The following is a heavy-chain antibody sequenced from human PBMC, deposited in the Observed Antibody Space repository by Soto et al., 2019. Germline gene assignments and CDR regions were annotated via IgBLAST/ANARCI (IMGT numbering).Heavy chain of an antibody. CDR3: ARTGADSSSWYVVYYYYYYYMDV. J-gene: IGHJ6*03. CDR1: GYTFTSYD. CDR2: MNPNSGNT. V-gene: IGHV1-8*01. D-gene: IGHD6-13*01. Sequence: QVQLVQSGAEVKKPGASVKVSCKASGYTFTSYDINWVRQATGQGLEWMGWMNPNSGNTGYAQKFQGRVTMTRNTSISTAYMERSSLRSEETAVYYCARTGADSSSWYVVYYYYYYYMDVWGKGTTVTVSS.